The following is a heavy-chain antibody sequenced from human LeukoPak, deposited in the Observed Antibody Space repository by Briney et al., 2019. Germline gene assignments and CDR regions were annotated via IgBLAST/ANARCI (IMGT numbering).Heavy chain of an antibody. CDR1: GFTFSSYT. V-gene: IGHV3-30-3*01. CDR3: AREFVVVVAATIY. D-gene: IGHD2-15*01. Sequence: GSLRLSCAASGFTFSSYTMHWVRQAPGKGLEWVAVISYDGNNKYYADSVKGRFTISRDNSKNTLHLQMNSLRPEDTAVYYCAREFVVVVAATIYWGQGTLATVSS. J-gene: IGHJ4*02. CDR2: ISYDGNNK.